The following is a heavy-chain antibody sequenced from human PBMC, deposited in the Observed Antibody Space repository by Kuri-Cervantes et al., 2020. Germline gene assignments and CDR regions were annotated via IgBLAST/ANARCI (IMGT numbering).Heavy chain of an antibody. D-gene: IGHD1-20*01. J-gene: IGHJ4*02. CDR3: AKSNWNDLSAVDF. CDR1: GFTFSNYW. Sequence: GESPKISCAASGFTFSNYWMSWVRQAPGEGLEWVANLKQDGGEKYYVDSVKGRFTISRDNSKNTLFLQMSSLRLEDTAVYYCAKSNWNDLSAVDFWGQGTLVTVSS. V-gene: IGHV3-7*01. CDR2: LKQDGGEK.